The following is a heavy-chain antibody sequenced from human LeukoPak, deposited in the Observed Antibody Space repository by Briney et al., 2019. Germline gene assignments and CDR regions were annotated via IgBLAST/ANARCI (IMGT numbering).Heavy chain of an antibody. Sequence: GGSLRLSCAASGVTFSSYWMSGVRQAPGKGLEWVANIKQDGSEKYYVDSVKGRFTISRDNAKNSLYLQMNSLRAEDTAVYYCARDLMSPTPESESSWYDAFDIWGQGAMVTVSS. CDR2: IKQDGSEK. CDR3: ARDLMSPTPESESSWYDAFDI. CDR1: GVTFSSYW. J-gene: IGHJ3*02. V-gene: IGHV3-7*03. D-gene: IGHD6-13*01.